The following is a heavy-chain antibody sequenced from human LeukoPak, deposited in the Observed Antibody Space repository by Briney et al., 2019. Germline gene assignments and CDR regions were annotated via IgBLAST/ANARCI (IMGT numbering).Heavy chain of an antibody. CDR1: GGSISSSSYY. D-gene: IGHD6-6*01. CDR2: IYYSGST. V-gene: IGHV4-39*07. Sequence: SETLSLTCTVSGGSISSSSYYWGWIRQPPGKGLEWIGSIYYSGSTYYNPSLKSRVTISVDTSKNQFSLKLSSVTAADTAVYYCARAVEQLVGFFDYWGQGTLVTVSS. J-gene: IGHJ4*02. CDR3: ARAVEQLVGFFDY.